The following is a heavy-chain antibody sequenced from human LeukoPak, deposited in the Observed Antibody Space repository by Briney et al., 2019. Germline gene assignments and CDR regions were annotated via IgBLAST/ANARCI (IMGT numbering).Heavy chain of an antibody. Sequence: GGSLRLSCAASGFTFSNTAMSWVRQAPGKGLEWLSIISGSGLNAYYADSVKGRFTISRDNSKNTLYLQMNSLRAEDTAVYYCARGEYYYDSSGYNPWGQGTLVTVSS. CDR3: ARGEYYYDSSGYNP. J-gene: IGHJ5*02. CDR2: ISGSGLNA. V-gene: IGHV3-23*01. D-gene: IGHD3-22*01. CDR1: GFTFSNTA.